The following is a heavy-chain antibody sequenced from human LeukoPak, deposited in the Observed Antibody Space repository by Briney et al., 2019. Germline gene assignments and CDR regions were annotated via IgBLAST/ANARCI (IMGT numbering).Heavy chain of an antibody. CDR3: ARTRPYSSSSVWYFDL. D-gene: IGHD6-6*01. CDR1: GGSISSGSYY. CDR2: IYTSGST. J-gene: IGHJ2*01. V-gene: IGHV4-61*02. Sequence: PSQTLSLTCTVSGGSISSGSYYWSWIRQPAGKGLEWIGRIYTSGSTNYNPSLKSRVTISVDTSKNQFSLKLSSVTAADTAVYYCARTRPYSSSSVWYFDLWGRGTLVTVSS.